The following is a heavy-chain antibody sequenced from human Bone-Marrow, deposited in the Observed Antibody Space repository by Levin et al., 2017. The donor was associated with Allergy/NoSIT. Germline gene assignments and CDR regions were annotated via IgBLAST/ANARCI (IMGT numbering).Heavy chain of an antibody. CDR2: ISGSGGST. V-gene: IGHV3-23*01. D-gene: IGHD2-2*02. Sequence: GGSLRLSCAASGFTFSSYAMSWVRQAPGKGLEWVSAISGSGGSTYYADSVKGRFTISRDNSKNTLYLQMNSLRAEDTAVYYCAKQGYCSSTSCYISAKWFDPWGQGTLVTVSS. J-gene: IGHJ5*02. CDR3: AKQGYCSSTSCYISAKWFDP. CDR1: GFTFSSYA.